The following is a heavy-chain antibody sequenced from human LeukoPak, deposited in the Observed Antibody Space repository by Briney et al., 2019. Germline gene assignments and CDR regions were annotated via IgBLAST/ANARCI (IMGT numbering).Heavy chain of an antibody. J-gene: IGHJ4*02. CDR1: GFTVSSNY. CDR3: AGAVRGTYFDY. V-gene: IGHV3-7*04. D-gene: IGHD1-1*01. Sequence: GGSLRLSCAASGFTVSSNYMSWVRQAPGKGLEWVANIKKDGSETIYVDSVKGRFTISRDKDKNSLCLQMNSLRTEDTAMYFCAGAVRGTYFDYWGQGILVTVSS. CDR2: IKKDGSET.